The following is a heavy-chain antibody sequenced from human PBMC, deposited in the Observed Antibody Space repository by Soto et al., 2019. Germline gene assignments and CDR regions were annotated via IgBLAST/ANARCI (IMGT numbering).Heavy chain of an antibody. CDR3: AAYRRGGGGRGY. J-gene: IGHJ4*02. CDR2: DYSDSA. D-gene: IGHD6-19*01. V-gene: IGHV4-59*08. CDR1: GASVSSHH. Sequence: QVQLQESGPGVVKPSETLSLTCTVSGASVSSHHWTWIRQPPGKGLEWIGDYSDSACYSPSLNSRFTISADTAKNQFSLNLSSVTAADTAVCYCAAYRRGGGGRGYWGQGTLVTVSS.